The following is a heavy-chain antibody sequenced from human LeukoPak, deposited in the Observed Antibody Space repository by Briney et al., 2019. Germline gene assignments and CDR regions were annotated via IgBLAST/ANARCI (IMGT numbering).Heavy chain of an antibody. J-gene: IGHJ6*04. Sequence: GGSLRLSCAASGFTFGSYAMHWVRQAPGKGLEWVAVISYDGSNKYYADSVKGRFTISRDNSKNTLYLQMNSLRAEDTAVYYCARVSRGYDYNYYYGMDVWGKGTTVTVSS. CDR1: GFTFGSYA. D-gene: IGHD5-12*01. CDR3: ARVSRGYDYNYYYGMDV. V-gene: IGHV3-30*04. CDR2: ISYDGSNK.